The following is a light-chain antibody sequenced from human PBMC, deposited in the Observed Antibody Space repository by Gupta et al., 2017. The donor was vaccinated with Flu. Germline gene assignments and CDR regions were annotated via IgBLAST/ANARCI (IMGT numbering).Light chain of an antibody. V-gene: IGKV1-39*01. CDR2: RAS. Sequence: DIKLTQSPSSLSASPGDSVTITCRASQNIDSHLNWYQQRSGEAPKVLIYRASTLQGGVPSRFSGRASGTDFTLTINNLLPEDFATYFCHQTHSSPYKFGPGTK. CDR3: HQTHSSPYK. J-gene: IGKJ3*01. CDR1: QNIDSH.